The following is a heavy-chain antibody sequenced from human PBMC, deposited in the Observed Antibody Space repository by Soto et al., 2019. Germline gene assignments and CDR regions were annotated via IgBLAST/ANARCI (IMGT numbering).Heavy chain of an antibody. V-gene: IGHV1-3*01. J-gene: IGHJ4*02. D-gene: IGHD6-19*01. CDR3: ARAVAVAADFDY. CDR2: INAGNGNT. Sequence: ASMKVSCKASGYTFTVYAMHWLRQAPGQRLEWMGWINAGNGNTKYSQKFQGRVTITRDTSASTAYMELSSLRSEDTAVYYCARAVAVAADFDYWGQGTLVTVSS. CDR1: GYTFTVYA.